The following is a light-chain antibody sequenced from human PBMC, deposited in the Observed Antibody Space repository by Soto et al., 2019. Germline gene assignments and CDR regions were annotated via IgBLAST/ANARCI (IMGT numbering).Light chain of an antibody. CDR1: QSVSSSY. V-gene: IGKV3-20*01. CDR3: QQYGTSPRT. CDR2: GAS. J-gene: IGKJ2*01. Sequence: EIVLTQSPGTLSLSPGERATLSCRASQSVSSSYLAWYQQKPGQAPRVLIYGASNRANGIPDRFSGSGSGTDFTLTSSRLEPEDFAVYYCQQYGTSPRTFGQGTKLEIK.